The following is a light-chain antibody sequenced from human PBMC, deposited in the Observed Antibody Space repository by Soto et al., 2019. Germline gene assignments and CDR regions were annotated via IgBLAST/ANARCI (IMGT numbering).Light chain of an antibody. V-gene: IGKV1-39*01. CDR2: AAS. CDR3: QQSYSTPRT. Sequence: DIQMTQSPSSRSASVGDRVTITCRASQSIASYLNWYQQKPGKAPKLLIYAASSLQSGVPSGFSGSGSGTDFTLTISSLQPEDFATYFCQQSYSTPRTFGLGTKLDIK. J-gene: IGKJ2*01. CDR1: QSIASY.